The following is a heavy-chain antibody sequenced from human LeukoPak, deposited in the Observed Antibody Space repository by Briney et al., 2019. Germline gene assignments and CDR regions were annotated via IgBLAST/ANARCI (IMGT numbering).Heavy chain of an antibody. CDR2: INHSGST. Sequence: SETLSLTCAVYGGSFSGYYWSWIRQPPGKGLEWIGEINHSGSTNYNPSLKSRVTISVDTSKNQFSLKLSPVTAADTAVYYCARGARHYYDSSGYYLGWFDPWGQGTLVTVSP. J-gene: IGHJ5*02. CDR3: ARGARHYYDSSGYYLGWFDP. D-gene: IGHD3-22*01. V-gene: IGHV4-34*01. CDR1: GGSFSGYY.